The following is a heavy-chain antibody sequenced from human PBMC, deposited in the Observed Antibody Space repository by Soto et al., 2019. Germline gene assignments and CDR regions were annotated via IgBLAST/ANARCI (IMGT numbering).Heavy chain of an antibody. CDR2: INSDGSST. CDR3: TRAYNGYPPGAFDI. J-gene: IGHJ3*02. CDR1: GFTFSSYW. V-gene: IGHV3-74*01. Sequence: PGGSLRLSCAASGFTFSSYWMHWVRQAPGKGLVWVSRINSDGSSTSYADSVKGRFTISRDNAKNKLYLQMNSLRAEDTAVYYCTRAYNGYPPGAFDIWGQGTMVTVSS. D-gene: IGHD5-12*01.